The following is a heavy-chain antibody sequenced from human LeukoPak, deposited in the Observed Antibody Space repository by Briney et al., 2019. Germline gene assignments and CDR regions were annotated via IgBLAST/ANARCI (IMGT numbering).Heavy chain of an antibody. V-gene: IGHV1-2*02. D-gene: IGHD6-19*01. Sequence: ASVKVSCKASGYTFTGYYMHWVRQAPGQGLEWMGWINPNSGGTNYAQKFQGRVTMTRDTSISTAYMELNRLGSDDTAVYYCARASSGWHSHCDYWGQGTLVTVSS. CDR3: ARASSGWHSHCDY. CDR2: INPNSGGT. J-gene: IGHJ4*02. CDR1: GYTFTGYY.